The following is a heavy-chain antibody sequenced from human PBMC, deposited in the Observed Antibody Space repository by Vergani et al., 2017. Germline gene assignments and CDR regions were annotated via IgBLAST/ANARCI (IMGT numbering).Heavy chain of an antibody. D-gene: IGHD6-19*01. CDR3: AKARQWLVRVYGMDV. J-gene: IGHJ6*02. CDR2: IGVNGGST. V-gene: IGHV3-23*01. CDR1: GFTFSSYA. Sequence: EVQLLESGGGLVQPGGSLRLSCAASGFTFSSYAMSGVRQAPGKGLEWVSSIGVNGGSTYYADSVKGRFTISRDNSKNTLYLQMNSLRAEDTAVYYCAKARQWLVRVYGMDVWGQGTTVTVSS.